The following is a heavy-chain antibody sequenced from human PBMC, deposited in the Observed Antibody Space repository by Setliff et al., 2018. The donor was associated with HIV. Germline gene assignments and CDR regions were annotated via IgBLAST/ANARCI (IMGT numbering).Heavy chain of an antibody. CDR3: ARMIVLSASSPPNAFDI. CDR2: ISAYNGNT. V-gene: IGHV1-18*01. J-gene: IGHJ3*02. Sequence: GASVKVSCKASGYIFTSYGISWVRQAPGQGLEWMGWISAYNGNTNYAQKLQGRVTMTTDTSTSTAYMELRSLRSDDTAVYYCARMIVLSASSPPNAFDIWGQGTMVTVSS. CDR1: GYIFTSYG. D-gene: IGHD3-22*01.